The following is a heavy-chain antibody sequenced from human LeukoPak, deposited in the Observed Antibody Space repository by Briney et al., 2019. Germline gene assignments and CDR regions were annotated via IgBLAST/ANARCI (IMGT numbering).Heavy chain of an antibody. CDR1: GFTFRNSW. Sequence: GGSLRLSCAASGFTFRNSWMSWVRQAPGKGLEWVANINQDGSEKYYVDSVKGRFTISRDNAENSLYLQMNSLRAEDTAVYPCAREFFRGYTFDYWGQGTLVTVSS. D-gene: IGHD2-2*02. CDR3: AREFFRGYTFDY. V-gene: IGHV3-7*05. J-gene: IGHJ4*02. CDR2: INQDGSEK.